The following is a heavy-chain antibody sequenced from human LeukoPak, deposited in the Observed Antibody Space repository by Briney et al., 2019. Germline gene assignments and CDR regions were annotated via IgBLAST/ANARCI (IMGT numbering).Heavy chain of an antibody. D-gene: IGHD5-24*01. V-gene: IGHV1-2*02. CDR1: GYTFSDYY. J-gene: IGHJ4*02. CDR2: IDPNRGAT. Sequence: GASVKVSCKASGYTFSDYYIHWVRQAPGQGLAWMGWIDPNRGATNYEQKFHGRVTMTSDTSMSTASMELNRLTSDDTGVYFCARKIEVDTIGRFDYWGQGTLVRVSS. CDR3: ARKIEVDTIGRFDY.